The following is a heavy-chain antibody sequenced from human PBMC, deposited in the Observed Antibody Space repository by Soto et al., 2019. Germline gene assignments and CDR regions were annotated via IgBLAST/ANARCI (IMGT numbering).Heavy chain of an antibody. J-gene: IGHJ6*02. V-gene: IGHV3-21*01. Sequence: GGSLRLSCAASGFNFSGFAMNWVRQAPGKGLEWVSSISSSSSYIYYADSVKGRFAISRDNAKNSLYLQMNSLRAEDTAVYYCASNYDWNDNGLDVWGQGTTVTVSS. CDR2: ISSSSSYI. CDR1: GFNFSGFA. D-gene: IGHD1-20*01. CDR3: ASNYDWNDNGLDV.